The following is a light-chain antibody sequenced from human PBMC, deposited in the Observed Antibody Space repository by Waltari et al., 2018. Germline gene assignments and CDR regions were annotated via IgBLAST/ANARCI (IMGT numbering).Light chain of an antibody. CDR3: QQYYTTPIT. Sequence: DIVMTQSPDSLAVSLGERATINCQSSQRVLYRSNNQNYLSWYQQRPGQPPKLLIYWASTRASGVPDRFSGSGSGTDFTLTISNLQTEDVAVYYCQQYYTTPITFGQGTRLDIK. V-gene: IGKV4-1*01. CDR2: WAS. CDR1: QRVLYRSNNQNY. J-gene: IGKJ5*01.